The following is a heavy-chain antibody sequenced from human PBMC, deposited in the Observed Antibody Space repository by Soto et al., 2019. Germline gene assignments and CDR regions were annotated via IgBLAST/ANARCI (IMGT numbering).Heavy chain of an antibody. J-gene: IGHJ6*02. Sequence: ASVKVSCKASGYTFTSYDINWVRQATGQGLEWMGWMNPNSGNTGYAQKFQGRVTMTRNTSISTAYMELSSLRSEDTAVYYCARGSVLRFLEWRPWEYYYYGMDVWGQGTTVTVSS. V-gene: IGHV1-8*01. CDR3: ARGSVLRFLEWRPWEYYYYGMDV. CDR1: GYTFTSYD. CDR2: MNPNSGNT. D-gene: IGHD3-3*01.